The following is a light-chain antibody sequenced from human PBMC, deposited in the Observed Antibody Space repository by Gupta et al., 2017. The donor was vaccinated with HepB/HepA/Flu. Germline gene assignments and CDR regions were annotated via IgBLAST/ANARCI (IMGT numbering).Light chain of an antibody. CDR2: DVS. CDR1: RSDVGSYNY. V-gene: IGLV2-14*01. J-gene: IGLJ1*01. Sequence: SALTQPAPVSGSPGQPITLSCPGTRSDVGSYNYVSWYQQHPGKAPKLMIYDVSNRPSGVSNRFSGSKSGNTASLTISGLQAEDEADYYCSSFTSSSTYVFGTGTKVTVL. CDR3: SSFTSSSTYV.